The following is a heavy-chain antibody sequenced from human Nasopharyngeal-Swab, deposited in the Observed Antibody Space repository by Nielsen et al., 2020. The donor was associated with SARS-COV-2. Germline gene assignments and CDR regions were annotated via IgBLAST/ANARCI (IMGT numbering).Heavy chain of an antibody. CDR1: GFTFSDSY. Sequence: GESLKISCAASGFTFSDSYMTWVRQAPGKGLESVSYISGNSDVTNYADSVRGRFTSSRDNAKNSLYLQMDSLRAEDTAVYYCSRDPRPLDFWGQGTLVTVSS. CDR2: ISGNSDVT. J-gene: IGHJ4*02. CDR3: SRDPRPLDF. V-gene: IGHV3-11*06.